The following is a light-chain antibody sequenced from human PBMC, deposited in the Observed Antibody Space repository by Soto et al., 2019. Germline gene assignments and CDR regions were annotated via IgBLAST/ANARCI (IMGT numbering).Light chain of an antibody. J-gene: IGKJ1*01. Sequence: EVVLTQSPGTLSLSPGERATLSCRASQSVSSSYLAWYQQKPGQAPRLLIYGTSSRATGIPDRFSGSGSGTDFTLTISRLEPFDFAVYYCQQYGSSSWTFGQGTKLDIK. CDR2: GTS. CDR1: QSVSSSY. V-gene: IGKV3-20*01. CDR3: QQYGSSSWT.